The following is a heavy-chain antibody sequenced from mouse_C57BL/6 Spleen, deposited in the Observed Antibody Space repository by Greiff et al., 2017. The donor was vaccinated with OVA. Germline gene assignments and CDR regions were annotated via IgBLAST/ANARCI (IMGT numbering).Heavy chain of an antibody. CDR1: GYTFTSYW. Sequence: VQLQQSGAELVKPGASVKLSCKASGYTFTSYWMHWVKQRPGQGLEWIGMIHPNSGSTNYNEKFKSKATLTVDKSSSTAYMQLSSLTSEDSAVYYCARSKLPEGYYAMDYWGQGTSVTVSS. CDR3: ARSKLPEGYYAMDY. J-gene: IGHJ4*01. V-gene: IGHV1-64*01. D-gene: IGHD5-5*01. CDR2: IHPNSGST.